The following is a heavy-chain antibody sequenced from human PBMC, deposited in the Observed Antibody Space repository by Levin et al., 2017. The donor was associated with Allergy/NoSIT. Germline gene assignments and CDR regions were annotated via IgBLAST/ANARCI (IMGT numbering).Heavy chain of an antibody. CDR2: ISYDGSNK. D-gene: IGHD3-3*01. Sequence: GGSLRLSCAASGFTFSSYAMHWVRQAPGKGLEWVAVISYDGSNKYYADSVKGRFTISRDNSKNTLYLQMNSLRAEDTAVYYCARAKGITIFGVLDYWGQGTLVTVSS. J-gene: IGHJ4*02. CDR3: ARAKGITIFGVLDY. V-gene: IGHV3-30*04. CDR1: GFTFSSYA.